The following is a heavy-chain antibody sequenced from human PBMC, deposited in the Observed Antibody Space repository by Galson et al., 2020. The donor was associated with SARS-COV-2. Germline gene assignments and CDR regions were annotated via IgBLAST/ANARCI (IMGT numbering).Heavy chain of an antibody. CDR2: ISSNSSHI. CDR1: GFTFSSYS. J-gene: IGHJ6*02. D-gene: IGHD3-10*01. Sequence: TGGSLRLSCAASGFTFSSYSMNWVRQAPGKGLEWVSSISSNSSHIYYADSVKGRFTISRDNAKNSLYLQMNSLRAEDTAVYYCARDLYSLWFGEVYYYYGMDVWGQGTTVTVSS. CDR3: ARDLYSLWFGEVYYYYGMDV. V-gene: IGHV3-21*01.